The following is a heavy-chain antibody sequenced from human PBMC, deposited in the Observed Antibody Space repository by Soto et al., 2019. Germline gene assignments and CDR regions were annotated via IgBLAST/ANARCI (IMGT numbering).Heavy chain of an antibody. CDR1: GVSISSYF. J-gene: IGHJ4*02. CDR2: ISYSGTT. D-gene: IGHD4-17*01. CDR3: ARARYGAVTNPYYIDF. Sequence: PSETLSLTCTVSGVSISSYFWSWIRQPPGKGLEWIGYISYSGTTSYNPSLKSRVTMSVDTSKNQFSLKLSSVTAADTAVYYCARARYGAVTNPYYIDFWGQGNLVTVSS. V-gene: IGHV4-59*01.